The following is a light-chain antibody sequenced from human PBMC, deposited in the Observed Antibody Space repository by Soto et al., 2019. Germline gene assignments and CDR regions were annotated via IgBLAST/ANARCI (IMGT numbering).Light chain of an antibody. V-gene: IGLV4-69*01. CDR2: LNSDGSH. J-gene: IGLJ3*02. CDR1: SGHSSYA. Sequence: QPVLTQSPSASASLGASVKLTCTLSSGHSSYAIAWHQQQPEKGPRYLMKLNSDGSHSKGDGIPYRFSGSSSGAERYLTISSLQSEDEAYYYCQTWGTGPWVFGGGTKLTVL. CDR3: QTWGTGPWV.